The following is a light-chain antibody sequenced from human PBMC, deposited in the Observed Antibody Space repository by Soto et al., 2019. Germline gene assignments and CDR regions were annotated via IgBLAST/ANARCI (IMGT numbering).Light chain of an antibody. V-gene: IGLV2-23*01. CDR2: EGT. Sequence: QSVLTQPASVSGSPGQSITISCTETSSDVGTYNLVSWYQQHSGKAPKLMIYEGTKRPSGVSDRFSGSKSGNTASLTISGLQAEDEADYYCCSYELTSTSVVFGGGTKLTVL. J-gene: IGLJ2*01. CDR1: SSDVGTYNL. CDR3: CSYELTSTSVV.